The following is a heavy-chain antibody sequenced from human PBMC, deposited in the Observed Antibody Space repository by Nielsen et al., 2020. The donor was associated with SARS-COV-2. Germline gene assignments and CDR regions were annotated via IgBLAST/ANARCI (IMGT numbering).Heavy chain of an antibody. Sequence: ASVKVSCKASGYTFTDNYIHWVRQAPGQGLEWMGRINPYSGGTNYAQKFQVTVTMTRDASISPDYMELTSDDTAVYYCARARATIFGLVMSYGMDVWGQGTTVAVSS. D-gene: IGHD3/OR15-3a*01. CDR1: GYTFTDNY. CDR2: INPYSGGT. CDR3: ARARATIFGLVMSYGMDV. J-gene: IGHJ6*02. V-gene: IGHV1-2*06.